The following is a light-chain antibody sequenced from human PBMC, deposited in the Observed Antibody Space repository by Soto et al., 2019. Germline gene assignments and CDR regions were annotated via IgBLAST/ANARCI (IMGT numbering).Light chain of an antibody. J-gene: IGKJ1*01. CDR2: WAS. CDR3: QQYYTTLVT. V-gene: IGKV4-1*01. Sequence: DTVMTQSPDSLAVSLGERATINCKSSQSVLYSSNNKNYLAWYQQKPGQPPKLLIYWASTRESGVPDRFSGSGSGTDFTLTISSLQAEDVAVYYCQQYYTTLVTFGQGTKVEIK. CDR1: QSVLYSSNNKNY.